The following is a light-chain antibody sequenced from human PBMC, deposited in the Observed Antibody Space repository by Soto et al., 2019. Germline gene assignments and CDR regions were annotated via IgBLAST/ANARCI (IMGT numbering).Light chain of an antibody. J-gene: IGKJ1*01. CDR2: DVS. Sequence: EIVLTQSPGTLSLSPGERATLSCRASQSVSSIHLAWYQQKPGQAPRLLIYDVSSRATGIPDRFSGSGSVTDFTLTISRLEPEDFAVYCCQQYGTSATWTFGQGTKVEIK. V-gene: IGKV3-20*01. CDR3: QQYGTSATWT. CDR1: QSVSSIH.